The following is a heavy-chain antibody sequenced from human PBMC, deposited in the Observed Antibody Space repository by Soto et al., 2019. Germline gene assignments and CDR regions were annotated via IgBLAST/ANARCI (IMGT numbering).Heavy chain of an antibody. CDR1: GFTFSGSW. Sequence: EVQLVESGGGLVQPGGSLRLSCAASGFTFSGSWMHWVRQAPGKGLVWVSRINGDGSGTSYADFVKGRFTISRDDAKNTLFLQMNGRRAEDTSVYYCARGIFGSGTANDYWGQGTVVTVSS. V-gene: IGHV3-74*01. D-gene: IGHD3-10*01. J-gene: IGHJ4*02. CDR3: ARGIFGSGTANDY. CDR2: INGDGSGT.